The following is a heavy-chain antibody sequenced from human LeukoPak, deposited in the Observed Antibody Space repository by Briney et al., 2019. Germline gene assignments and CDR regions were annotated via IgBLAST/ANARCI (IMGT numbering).Heavy chain of an antibody. D-gene: IGHD6-13*01. CDR1: GGSISSSSYY. CDR2: IYYSGST. CDR3: ARVGSSSWTLANWFDP. J-gene: IGHJ5*02. Sequence: SETLSLTCTVSGGSISSSSYYWGWIRQPPGKGLEWIGSIYYSGSTNYNPSLKSRVTISVDTSKNQFSLKLSSVTAADTAVYYCARVGSSSWTLANWFDPWGQGTLVTVSS. V-gene: IGHV4-39*07.